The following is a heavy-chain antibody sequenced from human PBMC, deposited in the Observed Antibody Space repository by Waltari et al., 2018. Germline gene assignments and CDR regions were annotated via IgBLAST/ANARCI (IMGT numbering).Heavy chain of an antibody. CDR3: ARGVAARLDYYYMDV. CDR1: GGSISSYY. V-gene: IGHV4-59*01. D-gene: IGHD6-6*01. Sequence: QVQLQESGPGLVKPSETLSLTCTVSGGSISSYYRSWIRQPPGKGLAWVGYIYYSGSTNYNPSLKSRVTISVDTSKNQFSLKLSSVTAADTAVYYCARGVAARLDYYYMDVWGKGTTVTISS. J-gene: IGHJ6*03. CDR2: IYYSGST.